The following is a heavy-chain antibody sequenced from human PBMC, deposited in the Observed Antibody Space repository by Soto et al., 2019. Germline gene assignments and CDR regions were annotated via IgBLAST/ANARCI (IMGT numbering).Heavy chain of an antibody. D-gene: IGHD2-2*01. CDR2: IYYSGST. Sequence: PSETLSLTCTVSGASINSSSFYWGWIRQPPGKGLEWIGTIYYSGSTYYNPSLKSRVTISVDTSKNQFSLKLSSVPAADTAVYYCARQTAAYCSSSSCYDNWFGPWGQGALVTVSS. V-gene: IGHV4-39*01. CDR1: GASINSSSFY. J-gene: IGHJ5*02. CDR3: ARQTAAYCSSSSCYDNWFGP.